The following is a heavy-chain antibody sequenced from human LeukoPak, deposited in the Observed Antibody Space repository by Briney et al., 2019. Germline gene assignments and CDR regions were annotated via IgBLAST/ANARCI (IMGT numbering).Heavy chain of an antibody. CDR1: GYTFTSYD. D-gene: IGHD3-22*01. Sequence: ASVKVSCKASGYTFTSYDINWVRQATGQGLEWMGWMNPNSGDTGYAQKFQGRVTMTRNTSISTAYMELSSLRSEDTAVYYCASNQDYYDSSGYSSWGQGTLVTVSS. CDR3: ASNQDYYDSSGYSS. J-gene: IGHJ5*02. CDR2: MNPNSGDT. V-gene: IGHV1-8*01.